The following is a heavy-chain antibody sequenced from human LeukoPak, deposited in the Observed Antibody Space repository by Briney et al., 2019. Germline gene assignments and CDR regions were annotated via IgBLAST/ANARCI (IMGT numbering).Heavy chain of an antibody. CDR2: IIPIFGTA. CDR1: GGTFSSYA. Sequence: SVKVSCKASGGTFSSYAISWVRQAPGQGLEWMGRIIPIFGTANYAQKFQGRVTITTDESTSTAYMELCSLRSEDTAVYYCASGGIVGATGYFDYWGQGTLVTVSS. CDR3: ASGGIVGATGYFDY. V-gene: IGHV1-69*05. D-gene: IGHD1-26*01. J-gene: IGHJ4*02.